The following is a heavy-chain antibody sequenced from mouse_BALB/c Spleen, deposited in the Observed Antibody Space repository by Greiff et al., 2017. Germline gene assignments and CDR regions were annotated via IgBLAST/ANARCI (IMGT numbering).Heavy chain of an antibody. J-gene: IGHJ4*01. V-gene: IGHV1-37*01. CDR3: GRSYYGNYYAMDY. CDR1: GYSFTGYF. Sequence: EVMLVESGPELVKPGASVKISCKASGYSFTGYFMNWVKQSHGKSLEWIGRINPYNGDTFYNQKFKGKATLTVDKSSSTAHMELLSLTSEDSAVYYCGRSYYGNYYAMDYWGQGTSVTVSA. D-gene: IGHD2-10*01. CDR2: INPYNGDT.